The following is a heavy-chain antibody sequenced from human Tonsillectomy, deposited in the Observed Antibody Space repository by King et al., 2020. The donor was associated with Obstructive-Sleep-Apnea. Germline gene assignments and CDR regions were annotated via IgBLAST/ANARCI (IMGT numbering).Heavy chain of an antibody. CDR3: AKIQQLVNYYYYGMDV. V-gene: IGHV3-23*04. D-gene: IGHD6-13*01. Sequence: VQLVESGGGLVQPGGSLRLSCAASGFTFSTYAMSWVRQAPGKGLEWVSTISSTSSTTYYADSVKGRFTISRDNCKNTLFLQMNSLRAEDTAVYYCAKIQQLVNYYYYGMDVWGQGTTVTVSS. CDR1: GFTFSTYA. CDR2: ISSTSSTT. J-gene: IGHJ6*02.